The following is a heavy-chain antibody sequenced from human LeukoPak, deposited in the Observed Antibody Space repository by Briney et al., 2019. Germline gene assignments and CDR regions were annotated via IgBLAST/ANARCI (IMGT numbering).Heavy chain of an antibody. J-gene: IGHJ6*03. V-gene: IGHV1-46*03. Sequence: ASVKVSCKASGYTFTSYYMHWVRQAPGQGLEWMGIINPSGGSTSYAQTFQGRVTMTRDASTSTVYMELSSLRSEDTAVYYCARRIRFGEYTRNYYYYMDVWGKGTTVTVSS. CDR2: INPSGGST. D-gene: IGHD3-10*01. CDR3: ARRIRFGEYTRNYYYYMDV. CDR1: GYTFTSYY.